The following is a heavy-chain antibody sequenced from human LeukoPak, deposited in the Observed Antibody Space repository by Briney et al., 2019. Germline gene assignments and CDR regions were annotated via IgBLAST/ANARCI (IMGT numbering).Heavy chain of an antibody. V-gene: IGHV4-34*01. CDR3: ARGPTTSQYYYDSSGYYY. CDR2: INHSGST. CDR1: GGSFSGYY. Sequence: PSETLSLTCAVYGGSFSGYYWSWIRQPPGKGLEWIGEINHSGSTNYSPSLKSRVAISVDTSKNQFSLKLSSVTAADTAVYYCARGPTTSQYYYDSSGYYYWGQGTLVTVSS. D-gene: IGHD3-22*01. J-gene: IGHJ4*02.